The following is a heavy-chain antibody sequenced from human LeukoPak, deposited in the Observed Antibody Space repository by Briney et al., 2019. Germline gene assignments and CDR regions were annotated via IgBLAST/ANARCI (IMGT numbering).Heavy chain of an antibody. CDR3: ASVLERSRIAAVDY. CDR1: GYSISSGYY. V-gene: IGHV4-38-2*02. CDR2: IYHSGST. D-gene: IGHD6-13*01. J-gene: IGHJ4*02. Sequence: SETLSLTCTVSGYSISSGYYWGWIRQPPGKGLEWIGSIYHSGSTYYNPSLKSRVTISVDTSKNQFSLKLSSVTAADTAVYYCASVLERSRIAAVDYWGQGTLVTVSS.